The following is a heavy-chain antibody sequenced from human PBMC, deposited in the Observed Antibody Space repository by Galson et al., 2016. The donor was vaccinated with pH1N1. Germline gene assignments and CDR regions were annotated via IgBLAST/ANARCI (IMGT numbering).Heavy chain of an antibody. V-gene: IGHV1-8*01. CDR3: ARGGYCSGGSCYDVFYY. Sequence: SVKVSCKASGYTFTDYDINWVRQGTGQGLEWMGWMNPNNDNTGYEQKFQGRVTMTRNTSISTAYMALSSLRSGDTAVYYCARGGYCSGGSCYDVFYYWGQGTLVTVS. D-gene: IGHD2-15*01. CDR1: GYTFTDYD. J-gene: IGHJ4*02. CDR2: MNPNNDNT.